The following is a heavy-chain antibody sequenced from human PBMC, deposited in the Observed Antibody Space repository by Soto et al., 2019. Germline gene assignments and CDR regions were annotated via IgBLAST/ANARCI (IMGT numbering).Heavy chain of an antibody. J-gene: IGHJ5*02. CDR1: CYTFTRYG. CDR2: ISAYNGNT. Sequence: ASVKVSCKASCYTFTRYGISWGRQAPGQGLEWMGWISAYNGNTNYAQKLQGRVTMTTDTSTSTAYMELRSLRSDDTAVFYCARLELRLGVWFDPWGQGTLVTVSS. CDR3: ARLELRLGVWFDP. V-gene: IGHV1-18*01. D-gene: IGHD1-7*01.